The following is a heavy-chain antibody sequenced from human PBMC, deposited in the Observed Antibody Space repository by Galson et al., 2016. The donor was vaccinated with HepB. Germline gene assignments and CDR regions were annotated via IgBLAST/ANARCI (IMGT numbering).Heavy chain of an antibody. V-gene: IGHV3-7*01. Sequence: SLRLSCAASGFAFNTYWMSWVRHAPGKGLEWVANIKQDASEKYYVDSAKGRFTISRDNAKNSLYLQMNSLTADDTAVYYCARDYRHCGADPMGAQGTLVTVSS. D-gene: IGHD2-21*02. CDR2: IKQDASEK. J-gene: IGHJ4*02. CDR3: ARDYRHCGADPM. CDR1: GFAFNTYW.